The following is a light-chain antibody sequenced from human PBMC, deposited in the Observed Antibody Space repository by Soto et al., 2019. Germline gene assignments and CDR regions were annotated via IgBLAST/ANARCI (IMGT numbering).Light chain of an antibody. CDR2: LGS. CDR1: QSLLHRNGYNY. J-gene: IGKJ4*01. V-gene: IGKV2-28*01. CDR3: MQALQTPST. Sequence: DLVMTQSPLSLPVNPGETASISCRSSQSLLHRNGYNYLDWYLQKPGQSPQLLIYLGSNRASGVPDRFSGSGSGTYFTLKISRVEAEDVGVYYCMQALQTPSTFGGGTKVEIK.